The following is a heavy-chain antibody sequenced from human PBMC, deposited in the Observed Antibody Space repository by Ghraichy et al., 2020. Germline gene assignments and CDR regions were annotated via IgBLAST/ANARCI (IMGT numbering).Heavy chain of an antibody. D-gene: IGHD3-10*01. J-gene: IGHJ4*02. CDR2: ISAKNGHT. V-gene: IGHV1-18*01. CDR3: ARGGPLEAYGSSFDD. CDR1: DDSFSRYG. Sequence: ASVKVSCKSSDDSFSRYGFAWVRQAPEQGLEWMGWISAKNGHTKYAQKFQGRVTMTTDTSTRTVYMEMKSLRSDDTAVYFCARGGPLEAYGSSFDDWGQGTLVIVSS.